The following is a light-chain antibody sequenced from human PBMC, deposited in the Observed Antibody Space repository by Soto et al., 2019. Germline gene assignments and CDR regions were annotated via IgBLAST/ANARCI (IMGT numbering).Light chain of an antibody. V-gene: IGKV3-11*01. CDR3: QQRSSWPGT. Sequence: EIVLTQSPATLSLSPGERATLSCRASQSVRSYLAWFQHKPGQAPRLLIYDASNRATGVPPRFSGSGSGTDFTLTISSLEPEDFAVYYCQQRSSWPGTFGQGTK. J-gene: IGKJ2*02. CDR2: DAS. CDR1: QSVRSY.